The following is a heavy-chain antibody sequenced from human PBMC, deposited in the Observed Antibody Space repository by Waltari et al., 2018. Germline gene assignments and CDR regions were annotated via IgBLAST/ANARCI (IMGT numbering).Heavy chain of an antibody. D-gene: IGHD3-22*01. CDR3: ARFPMIVGVGDYFYGMDV. CDR2: IYPSGTT. Sequence: QVQLQESGPGLVKPSGTLSLTCAVSGGSISSSNWWSWVRQPPGRGLEWIGEIYPSGTTNYNPSRNSRVTRSVDKSKNQFSLKLSSVTAADTAVYYCARFPMIVGVGDYFYGMDVWGQGTTVTVSS. J-gene: IGHJ6*02. V-gene: IGHV4-4*02. CDR1: GGSISSSNW.